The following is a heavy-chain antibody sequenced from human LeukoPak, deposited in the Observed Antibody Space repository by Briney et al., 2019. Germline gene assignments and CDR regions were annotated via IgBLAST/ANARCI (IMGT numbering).Heavy chain of an antibody. D-gene: IGHD4-17*01. CDR2: IRSDITT. Sequence: GGSVRLSCTASGFAFSRFTMNWVRQAPGKGLEWISYIRSDITTYSDSVKGRFTISRDNAKNSLYLQMNNLRDEDTAVYYCVRDLDYAFDLWGR. V-gene: IGHV3-48*02. J-gene: IGHJ2*01. CDR3: VRDLDYAFDL. CDR1: GFAFSRFT.